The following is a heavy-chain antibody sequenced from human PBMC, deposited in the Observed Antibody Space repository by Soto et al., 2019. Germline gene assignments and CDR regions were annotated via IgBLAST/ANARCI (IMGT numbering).Heavy chain of an antibody. Sequence: GPTLGNPTQTLTLTCVFSGFSLNTGGVTVGWIRQPPGKALEWVALIYWDDGKRYSPSLKSRLTITKETSRNQVVLTMTNVDPEDTATYFCAHSPAPRVYFQHWGEGTLVTVS. D-gene: IGHD3-10*01. V-gene: IGHV2-5*02. CDR2: IYWDDGK. CDR1: GFSLNTGGVT. J-gene: IGHJ1*01. CDR3: AHSPAPRVYFQH.